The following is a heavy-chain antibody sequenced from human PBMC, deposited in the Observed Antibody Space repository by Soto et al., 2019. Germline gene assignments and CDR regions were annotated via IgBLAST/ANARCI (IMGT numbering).Heavy chain of an antibody. CDR2: INHSGST. V-gene: IGHV4-34*01. CDR3: ARCLYWFDP. CDR1: GGSFSGYY. Sequence: SETLSLTCAVYGGSFSGYYWSWIRQPPGKGLEWIGEINHSGSTNYNPSLKSRVTISVDTSKNQFPLKLSSVTAADTAVYYCARCLYWFDPWGQGTLVTVSS. J-gene: IGHJ5*02.